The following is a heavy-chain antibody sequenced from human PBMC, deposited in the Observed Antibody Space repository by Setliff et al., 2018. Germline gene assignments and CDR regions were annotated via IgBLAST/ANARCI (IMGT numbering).Heavy chain of an antibody. CDR2: IDWDGDK. D-gene: IGHD1-7*01. J-gene: IGHJ4*02. CDR1: GFSLTTSGTC. CDR3: ARSRYELPHYYFDY. Sequence: SCPTLVNPTQTLTLTCTFSGFSLTTSGTCVTWIRQPPGKALEWLARIDWDGDKYYNTSLRTRLTLSKDTSKNQVFLTMTNMDPVDTATYYCARSRYELPHYYFDYWGQGILVTVSS. V-gene: IGHV2-70*11.